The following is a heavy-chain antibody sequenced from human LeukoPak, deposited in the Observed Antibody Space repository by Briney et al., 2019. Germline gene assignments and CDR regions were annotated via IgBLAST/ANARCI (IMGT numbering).Heavy chain of an antibody. V-gene: IGHV4-34*01. CDR3: ARWGPSRGVAGLAALDY. CDR1: GGSFSGYD. Sequence: PSATLSLTCAVYGGSFSGYDWSWIRQPPGKGLEWIGEINHSGSTNYNPSHKGQVTISIDTSNNQYSLKLRSVTATDTAVYYCARWGPSRGVAGLAALDYWGQGTLVTVSS. CDR2: INHSGST. J-gene: IGHJ4*02. D-gene: IGHD6-19*01.